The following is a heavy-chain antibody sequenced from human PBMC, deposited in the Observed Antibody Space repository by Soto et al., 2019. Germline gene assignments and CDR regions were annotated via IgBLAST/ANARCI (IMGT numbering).Heavy chain of an antibody. CDR3: ARDPRPPSGWLGFWEYGMDV. V-gene: IGHV1-2*02. CDR1: GYTFTGNY. CDR2: VNPDNGGT. J-gene: IGHJ6*02. Sequence: VQSGAEVKKPGASVKVSCKASGYTFTGNYIHWVRQAPGQGLEWMGWVNPDNGGTTSAQKFQGRFTMTRDTSVTTAYMELSSLTSDDTAVYYCARDPRPPSGWLGFWEYGMDVWGQGTTVTVSS. D-gene: IGHD3-3*01.